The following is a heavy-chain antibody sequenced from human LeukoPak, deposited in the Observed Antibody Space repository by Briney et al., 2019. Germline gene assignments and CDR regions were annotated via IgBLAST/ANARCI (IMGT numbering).Heavy chain of an antibody. CDR3: ARDDLVLRFLP. CDR2: IKGDGSST. CDR1: GFTFGSYW. J-gene: IGHJ4*02. Sequence: GGSLRLSCAASGFTFGSYWMHWVRHTPGKGLVWVSRIKGDGSSTSYADSVKGRFTISRDNSKNTLYLQMNSLRAEDTAVYYCARDDLVLRFLPGGQGTLVTVSS. V-gene: IGHV3-74*01. D-gene: IGHD3-3*01.